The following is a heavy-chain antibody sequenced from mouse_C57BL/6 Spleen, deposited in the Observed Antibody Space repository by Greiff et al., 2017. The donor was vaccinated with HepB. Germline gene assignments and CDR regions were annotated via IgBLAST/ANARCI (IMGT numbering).Heavy chain of an antibody. Sequence: EVKLVESGGGLVQPGGSLSLSCAASGFTFTDYYMSWVRQPPGKALEWLGFIRNKANGYTTEYSASVKGRFTISRDNSQSILYLQMNALRAEDSATDYCARYPKFPGYFDVWGTGTTVTVSS. J-gene: IGHJ1*03. CDR1: GFTFTDYY. V-gene: IGHV7-3*01. CDR3: ARYPKFPGYFDV. CDR2: IRNKANGYTT.